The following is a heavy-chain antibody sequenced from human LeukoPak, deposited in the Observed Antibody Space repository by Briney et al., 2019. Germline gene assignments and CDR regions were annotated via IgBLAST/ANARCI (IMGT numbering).Heavy chain of an antibody. CDR1: GGSVSSYY. Sequence: SETLSLTCSVSGGSVSSYYWSRIRQPPGKGLEWIGYVYYTGSTNYNPSLKSRVTMFEDKSKNQFYLRLYSVTVADTAVYYCARHFAYSSSSYFDYWGQRSLVTVSS. V-gene: IGHV4-59*08. CDR3: ARHFAYSSSSYFDY. CDR2: VYYTGST. D-gene: IGHD6-6*01. J-gene: IGHJ4*02.